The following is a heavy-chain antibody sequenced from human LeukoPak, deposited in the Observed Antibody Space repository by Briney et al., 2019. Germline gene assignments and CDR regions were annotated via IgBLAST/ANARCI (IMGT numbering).Heavy chain of an antibody. CDR1: GYTFTGYY. J-gene: IGHJ6*03. D-gene: IGHD6-25*01. V-gene: IGHV1-2*02. CDR3: AREPASHYYYYYMDV. Sequence: AASVKVSCKASGYTFTGYYMRWVRQAPGQGLEWMGWINPNSGGTNYAQKFQGRVTMTRDTSISTAYMELSRLRSDDTAVYYCAREPASHYYYYYMDVWGKGTTVTVSS. CDR2: INPNSGGT.